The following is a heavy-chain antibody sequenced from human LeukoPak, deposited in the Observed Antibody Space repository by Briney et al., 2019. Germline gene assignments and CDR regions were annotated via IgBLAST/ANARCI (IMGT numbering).Heavy chain of an antibody. J-gene: IGHJ4*02. Sequence: ASVTVSCKVSGYTLTELSMHWVRQAPGKGLEWMGGFDPEDGETIYAQKFQGRVTMTEDTSTDTAYMGLSSLRSEDTAVYYCATPNNWNDPYDYWGQGTLVTVSS. CDR3: ATPNNWNDPYDY. D-gene: IGHD1-20*01. CDR1: GYTLTELS. CDR2: FDPEDGET. V-gene: IGHV1-24*01.